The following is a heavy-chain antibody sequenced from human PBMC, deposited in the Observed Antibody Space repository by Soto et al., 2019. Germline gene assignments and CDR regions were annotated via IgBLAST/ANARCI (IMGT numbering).Heavy chain of an antibody. J-gene: IGHJ4*02. Sequence: QVQLVQSGAEVKKPGASVKVSCKASGYTFTSYDINWVRHATGQGLEWMGWMNPNSGNPGYAQKFQGRDTMTRSTYIRTAYMGLRRLRSEETAVYYCARERTYFGDYWGQGTLVTVSS. CDR1: GYTFTSYD. CDR3: ARERTYFGDY. D-gene: IGHD3-9*01. V-gene: IGHV1-8*01. CDR2: MNPNSGNP.